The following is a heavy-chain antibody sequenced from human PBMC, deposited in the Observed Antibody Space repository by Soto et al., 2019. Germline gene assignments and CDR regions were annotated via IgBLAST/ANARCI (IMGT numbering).Heavy chain of an antibody. Sequence: QLQLQESGPGLVKPSETLSLTCTVSGGSISSSSYYWGWIRQPPGKGLEWIGSIYYSGSTYYNPSLKSRVTISVDTSKNQFSLKLSSVTAADTAVYYCARHRPVPGDHFDYWGQGTPVTVSS. CDR2: IYYSGST. D-gene: IGHD4-17*01. V-gene: IGHV4-39*01. J-gene: IGHJ4*02. CDR3: ARHRPVPGDHFDY. CDR1: GGSISSSSYY.